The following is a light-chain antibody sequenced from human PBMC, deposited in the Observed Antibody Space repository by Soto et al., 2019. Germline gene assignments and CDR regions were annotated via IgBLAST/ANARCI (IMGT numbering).Light chain of an antibody. V-gene: IGKV1-6*01. J-gene: IGKJ1*01. CDR2: AAF. Sequence: AIQMTQSPSSLSASIGDRVTITCRASQGIRNDLGWYQDKPGKAPKLLIYAAFSLHDGVPSRFSGSGSGTDFTLTITSLQPEDFATDYCLQDYNVPRTFGQGTKVQIK. CDR1: QGIRND. CDR3: LQDYNVPRT.